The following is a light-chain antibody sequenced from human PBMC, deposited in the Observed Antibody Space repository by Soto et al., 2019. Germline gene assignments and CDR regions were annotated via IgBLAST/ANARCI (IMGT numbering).Light chain of an antibody. Sequence: DIQMTHSRSSLSASVGDRFTIPCRASQGISSWLAGYQQKPEKAPKPLIYAASSLQSGVPSRFSGSGSGTDFTLTISCLQPEDFATYCCQVYDSYPLTFCHVTRLAIK. CDR2: AAS. J-gene: IGKJ5*01. CDR1: QGISSW. CDR3: QVYDSYPLT. V-gene: IGKV1D-16*01.